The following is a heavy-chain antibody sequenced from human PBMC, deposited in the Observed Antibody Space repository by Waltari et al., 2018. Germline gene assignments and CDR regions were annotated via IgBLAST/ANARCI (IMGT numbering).Heavy chain of an antibody. CDR1: GYTFTNYW. CDR2: FNPVNTDS. Sequence: DVQLVQSGAEVKKPGESLKISCKTSGYTFTNYWIGWVRQVPGEGLEWMGLFNPVNTDSSDSPSFQGQVTISVDNSSSTAYLQWNSLKASDTAVYYCARRPAMTGAYLDYWGQGTLVTVSS. J-gene: IGHJ4*02. D-gene: IGHD1-26*01. V-gene: IGHV5-51*01. CDR3: ARRPAMTGAYLDY.